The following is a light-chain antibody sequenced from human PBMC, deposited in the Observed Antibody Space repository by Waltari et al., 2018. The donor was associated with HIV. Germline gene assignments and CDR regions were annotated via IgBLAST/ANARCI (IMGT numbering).Light chain of an antibody. CDR1: SSNIGAGHD. CDR3: QSYDSSLSPWV. J-gene: IGLJ3*02. Sequence: QSELTQPPSVSGAPGQRVTISCTGSSSNIGAGHDVHWYQQLPGTAPKLLIYGNCNRPSGVPDRFSGSKSGTSAALAITGLQAEDEADYYCQSYDSSLSPWVFGGGTKLTVL. CDR2: GNC. V-gene: IGLV1-40*01.